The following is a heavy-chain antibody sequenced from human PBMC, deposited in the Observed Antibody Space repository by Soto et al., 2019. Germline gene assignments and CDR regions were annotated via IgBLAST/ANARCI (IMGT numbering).Heavy chain of an antibody. CDR1: GYTFTSYG. V-gene: IGHV1-18*01. D-gene: IGHD3-22*01. J-gene: IGHJ4*02. CDR2: ISTYNGNT. Sequence: ASVKVSCKASGYTFTSYGISWVRQAPGQGLEWMGWISTYNGNTNYVQKLQGRVTMTTDTSTSTAYMELRSLRSDDTAVYYCVPALYSSGYPFNYWGQGTLVTVSS. CDR3: VPALYSSGYPFNY.